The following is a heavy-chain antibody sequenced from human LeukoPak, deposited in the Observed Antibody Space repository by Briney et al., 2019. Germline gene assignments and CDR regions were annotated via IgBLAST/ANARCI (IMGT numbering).Heavy chain of an antibody. D-gene: IGHD2-15*01. Sequence: ASVKVSCKASGYTFSYYDMNWVRQAPGQGLEWMGWINTNTGNPTYAQGFTGRFVFSLDTSVTTAYLQISSLKAEDTAVYYCARSCSGDSCGSLDIWGQGTMVTVSS. J-gene: IGHJ3*02. CDR3: ARSCSGDSCGSLDI. CDR1: GYTFSYYD. V-gene: IGHV7-4-1*02. CDR2: INTNTGNP.